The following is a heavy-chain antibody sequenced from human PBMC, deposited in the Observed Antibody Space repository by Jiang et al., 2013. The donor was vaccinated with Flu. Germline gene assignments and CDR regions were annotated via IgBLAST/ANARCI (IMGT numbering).Heavy chain of an antibody. J-gene: IGHJ3*02. CDR2: ISAYNGNT. CDR1: GYTFTSYG. CDR3: ARVWTIAVAGTFSDAFDI. Sequence: AEVKKPGASVKVSCKASGYTFTSYGISWVRQAPGQGLEWMGWISAYNGNTNYAQKLQGRVTMTTDTSTSTAYMELRSLRSDDTAVYYCARVWTIAVAGTFSDAFDIWGQGTMVTVSS. V-gene: IGHV1-18*01. D-gene: IGHD6-19*01.